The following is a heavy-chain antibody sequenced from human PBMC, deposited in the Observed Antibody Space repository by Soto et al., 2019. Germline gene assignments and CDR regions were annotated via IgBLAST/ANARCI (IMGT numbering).Heavy chain of an antibody. V-gene: IGHV3-30-3*01. CDR3: ARDPPYSRSYYHLDY. Sequence: PVGSLRLSCAASGFTFSSYAMHWVRQAPGKGLEWVAVISYDGSNKYYADSVKGRFTISRDNSKNTLYLQMNSLRAKDTAVYYCARDPPYSRSYYHLDYWGQGTLVTVSS. D-gene: IGHD1-26*01. CDR1: GFTFSSYA. J-gene: IGHJ4*02. CDR2: ISYDGSNK.